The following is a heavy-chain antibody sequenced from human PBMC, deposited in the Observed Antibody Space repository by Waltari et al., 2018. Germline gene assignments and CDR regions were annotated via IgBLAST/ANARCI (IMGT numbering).Heavy chain of an antibody. D-gene: IGHD3-16*01. J-gene: IGHJ6*02. V-gene: IGHV3-66*01. CDR1: GFTVGNNY. CDR2: ICSGGST. Sequence: EVQLVESGGGLVQPGGSLRLSCTASGFTVGNNYMNWVRQAPGKGREWVSLICSGGSTYYADSVKGRFTISRDSSKNTLYLQMNSLRAEDSAVYYCARDGNGGGVWGRGTTVTVSS. CDR3: ARDGNGGGV.